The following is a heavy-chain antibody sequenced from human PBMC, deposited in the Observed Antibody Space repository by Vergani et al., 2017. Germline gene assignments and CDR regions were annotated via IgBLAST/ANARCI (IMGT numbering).Heavy chain of an antibody. V-gene: IGHV4-4*07. J-gene: IGHJ4*02. CDR1: GGSISSYY. CDR2: IYTSGST. D-gene: IGHD5-18*01. Sequence: QVQLQESGPGLVKPSETLSLTCTVSGGSISSYYWSWIRQPAGKGLEWIGRIYTSGSTNYNPSLKSPVTMSVDTSKNQFSLKLSSVTAADTAVYYCARENFVDTAMVPEPPNYFDYWGQGTLVTVSS. CDR3: ARENFVDTAMVPEPPNYFDY.